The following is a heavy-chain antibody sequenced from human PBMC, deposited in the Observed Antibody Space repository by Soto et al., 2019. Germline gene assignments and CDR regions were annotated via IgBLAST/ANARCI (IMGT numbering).Heavy chain of an antibody. D-gene: IGHD5-18*01. Sequence: QVQLVESGGGVVQPGRSLRLSCAASGFTFSSYAMHWVRQAPGKGLEWVAVISFDGSNTYYADSVKDRFTVSRDNSKNTRYVQLNGLRAEDTAGYYCGRDRRFGNGYKLGFDYWGQGTLVTVSS. V-gene: IGHV3-30-3*01. CDR1: GFTFSSYA. CDR2: ISFDGSNT. J-gene: IGHJ4*02. CDR3: GRDRRFGNGYKLGFDY.